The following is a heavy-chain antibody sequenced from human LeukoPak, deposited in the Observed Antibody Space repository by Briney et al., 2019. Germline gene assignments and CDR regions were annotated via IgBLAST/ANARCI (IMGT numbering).Heavy chain of an antibody. Sequence: PSETLSLTCTVSGGSISSYYWSWIRQPPGKGLEWIGYIYYSGSTNYNPSLKGRVTISVDTSKNQFSLKLSSVTAADTAVYYCARSSDSGYDYYYYGMDVWGQGTTVTVSS. CDR2: IYYSGST. CDR1: GGSISSYY. D-gene: IGHD5-12*01. CDR3: ARSSDSGYDYYYYGMDV. V-gene: IGHV4-59*01. J-gene: IGHJ6*02.